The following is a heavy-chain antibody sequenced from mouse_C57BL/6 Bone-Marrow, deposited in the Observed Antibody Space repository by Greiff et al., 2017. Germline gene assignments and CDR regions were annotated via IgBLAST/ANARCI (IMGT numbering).Heavy chain of an antibody. V-gene: IGHV1-80*01. D-gene: IGHD2-4*01. CDR2: IYPGDGDT. Sequence: QVQLQQSGAELVKPGASVKISCKASGYAFSSYWMNWVKQRPGKGLEWIGQIYPGDGDTNYNGKFKGKATLTADKSSSTAYMQLSSLTSEDSAVYFCASLYDCDVDAMDYWGQGTSVTVSS. CDR1: GYAFSSYW. CDR3: ASLYDCDVDAMDY. J-gene: IGHJ4*01.